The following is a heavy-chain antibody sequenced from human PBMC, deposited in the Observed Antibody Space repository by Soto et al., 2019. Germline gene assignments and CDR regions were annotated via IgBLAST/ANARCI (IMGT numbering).Heavy chain of an antibody. D-gene: IGHD3-10*01. V-gene: IGHV4-31*03. J-gene: IGHJ4*02. Sequence: SETLSLTCTVSGGSISSGGYYWSWLRQHQGKGLEWIGYIYYSGSTYYNPSLKSRVTISVDTSKNQFSLKLSSVTAADTAVYYCARGYGSGSYGLDYWGQGTLVTVSS. CDR3: ARGYGSGSYGLDY. CDR2: IYYSGST. CDR1: GGSISSGGYY.